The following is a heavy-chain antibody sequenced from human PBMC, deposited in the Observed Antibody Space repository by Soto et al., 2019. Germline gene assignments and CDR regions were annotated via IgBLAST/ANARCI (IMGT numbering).Heavy chain of an antibody. CDR3: ARHVATGHLLFDY. D-gene: IGHD5-12*01. J-gene: IGHJ4*02. Sequence: GESLKISCQGSGYSFTSYWISWVRQMPGKGLEWMGRIDPSDSYTNYSPSFQGHVTISADKSISTAYLQWSSLKASDTAMYYCARHVATGHLLFDYWGQGTLVTVSS. CDR1: GYSFTSYW. V-gene: IGHV5-10-1*01. CDR2: IDPSDSYT.